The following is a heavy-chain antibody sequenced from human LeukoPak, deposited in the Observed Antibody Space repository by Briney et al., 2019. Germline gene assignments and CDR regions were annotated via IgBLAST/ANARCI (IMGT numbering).Heavy chain of an antibody. CDR2: IYSGGST. V-gene: IGHV3-53*01. CDR3: AKEADYYDSSGYYYDY. Sequence: GGSLRLSCAASGFTVSSNYMSWVRQAPGKGLEWVSVIYSGGSTYYADSVKGRFTISRDNSKNTLYLQMNSLRAEDTAVYYCAKEADYYDSSGYYYDYWGQGTLVTVSS. J-gene: IGHJ4*02. CDR1: GFTVSSNY. D-gene: IGHD3-22*01.